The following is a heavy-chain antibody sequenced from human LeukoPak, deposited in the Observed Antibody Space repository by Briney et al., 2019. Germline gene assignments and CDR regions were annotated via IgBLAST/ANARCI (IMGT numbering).Heavy chain of an antibody. CDR3: AKEDLEYYYDSSGYSPLFDY. D-gene: IGHD3-22*01. V-gene: IGHV3-23*01. Sequence: GGSLRLSCAASGFTFSSYALSWVRQAPGKGLEWVSAISGSGGSTYYADSVKGRFTISRDNSKNTLYLQMNSLRAEDTAVYYCAKEDLEYYYDSSGYSPLFDYWGQGTLVTVSS. CDR1: GFTFSSYA. J-gene: IGHJ4*02. CDR2: ISGSGGST.